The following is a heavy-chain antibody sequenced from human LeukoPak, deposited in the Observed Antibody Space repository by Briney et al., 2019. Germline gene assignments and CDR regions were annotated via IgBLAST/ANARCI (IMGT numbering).Heavy chain of an antibody. Sequence: PSQTLSLTCTVSGGSISSGDYYWSWIRQPPGKGLEWIGYIYYSGSTYYNPSLKSRVTISVDTSKNQFSLKLSSVTAADTAVYYCARLSRIVVVPAAIPWGYYYMDVWGKGTTVTVSS. D-gene: IGHD2-2*01. V-gene: IGHV4-30-4*08. CDR3: ARLSRIVVVPAAIPWGYYYMDV. CDR2: IYYSGST. CDR1: GGSISSGDYY. J-gene: IGHJ6*03.